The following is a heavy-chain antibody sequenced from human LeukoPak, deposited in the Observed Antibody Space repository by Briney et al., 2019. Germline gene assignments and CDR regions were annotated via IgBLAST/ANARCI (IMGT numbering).Heavy chain of an antibody. CDR2: MNPNNANT. J-gene: IGHJ3*02. D-gene: IGHD6-13*01. CDR3: ARVRSTWWIPENDVFDI. V-gene: IGHV1-8*01. Sequence: ASVKVSCKASGYTFTNYDINWMRQATGQGLEWMGWMNPNNANTGYAQKFQGRVTMTRNTSISTAYMELSSLRSEDTAVYYCARVRSTWWIPENDVFDIWGQGTMVTVSS. CDR1: GYTFTNYD.